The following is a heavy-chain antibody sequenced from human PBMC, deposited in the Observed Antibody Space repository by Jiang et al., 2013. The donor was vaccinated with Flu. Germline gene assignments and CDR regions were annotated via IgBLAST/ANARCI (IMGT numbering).Heavy chain of an antibody. Sequence: TLPLTCTVSGGSISSYYWSWIRQPPGKGLEWIGYIYYSGSTDYNPSLKSRATISVDTSKNQFSLNVKSVTAADTAVYYCARGRYCASTSCHPFDYWGQGTLVTVSS. CDR2: IYYSGST. V-gene: IGHV4-59*01. J-gene: IGHJ4*02. CDR1: GGSISSYY. D-gene: IGHD2-2*01. CDR3: ARGRYCASTSCHPFDY.